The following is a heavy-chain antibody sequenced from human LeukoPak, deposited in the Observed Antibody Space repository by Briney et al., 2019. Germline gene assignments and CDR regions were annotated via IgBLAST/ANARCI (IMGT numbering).Heavy chain of an antibody. J-gene: IGHJ4*02. CDR2: INPNSGGT. D-gene: IGHD1-26*01. CDR3: ARDSNWDHDY. Sequence: ASVKVSCKASGYTFTGYYMHWVRQAPGQGLEGMGWINPNSGGTDYAQEFQGRVTMTRDTSINTAYMELSRLTSDDTAIYYCARDSNWDHDYWGQGTLVTVSS. CDR1: GYTFTGYY. V-gene: IGHV1-2*02.